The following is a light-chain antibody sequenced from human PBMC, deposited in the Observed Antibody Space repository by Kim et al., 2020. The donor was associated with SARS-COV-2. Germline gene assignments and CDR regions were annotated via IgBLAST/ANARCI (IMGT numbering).Light chain of an antibody. Sequence: NFMLTQPHSVSESPGKTVTISCTRSSGSIASNYVQWYQQRPGSAPTTVIYEDNQRPSGVPDRFSGSIDISSNSASLTISGLKTEDEADYYCQSYDSSSWVFGGGTQLTVL. CDR1: SGSIASNY. J-gene: IGLJ3*02. CDR3: QSYDSSSWV. CDR2: EDN. V-gene: IGLV6-57*04.